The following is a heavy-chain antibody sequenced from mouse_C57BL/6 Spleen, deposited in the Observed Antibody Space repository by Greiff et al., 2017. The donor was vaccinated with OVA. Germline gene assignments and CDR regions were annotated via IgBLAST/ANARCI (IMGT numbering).Heavy chain of an antibody. Sequence: VQLQQPGAELVKPGASVKMSCKASGYTFTSYWITWVKQRPGQGLEWIGDIYPGSGSTNYNEKFKSKATLTVDTSSSTAYMQLSSLTSEDSAVYYCARSLFDYGNSRGYYYAMDYWGQGTSVTVSS. CDR2: IYPGSGST. J-gene: IGHJ4*01. CDR1: GYTFTSYW. CDR3: ARSLFDYGNSRGYYYAMDY. V-gene: IGHV1-55*01. D-gene: IGHD2-1*01.